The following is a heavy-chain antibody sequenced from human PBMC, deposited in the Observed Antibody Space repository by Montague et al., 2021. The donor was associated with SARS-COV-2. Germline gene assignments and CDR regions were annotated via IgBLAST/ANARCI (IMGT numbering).Heavy chain of an antibody. CDR1: GGSISSYY. D-gene: IGHD5-24*01. J-gene: IGHJ4*02. CDR3: ARVFPRWLQFDPYFDY. CDR2: IYYSGST. V-gene: IGHV4-59*01. Sequence: SETLSLTCTVSGGSISSYYWSWIRQPPGKGLEWIRYIYYSGSTNYNPSLKSRVTISVDTSKNQFSLKLSSVTAADTAVYYCARVFPRWLQFDPYFDYWGQGTLVTVSS.